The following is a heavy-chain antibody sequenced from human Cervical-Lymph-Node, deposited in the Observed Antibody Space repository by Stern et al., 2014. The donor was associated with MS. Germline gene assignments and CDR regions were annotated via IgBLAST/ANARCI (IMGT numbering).Heavy chain of an antibody. D-gene: IGHD1-26*01. CDR2: IIPIFGTV. CDR3: ARGELKEGLVRGMDV. CDR1: GGTFSSYA. J-gene: IGHJ6*02. V-gene: IGHV1-69*06. Sequence: VQLVESGAEVKMPGSSVKVSCKAYGGTFSSYAISWGRQAPGQGLEWMGGIIPIFGTVKSAQKSKGRDTINADKSTSTAYMELSSLRSEDTAVYYCARGELKEGLVRGMDVWGQGTTVTVSS.